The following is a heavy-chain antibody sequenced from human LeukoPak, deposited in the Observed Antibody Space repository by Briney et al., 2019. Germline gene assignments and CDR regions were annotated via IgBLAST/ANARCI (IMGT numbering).Heavy chain of an antibody. D-gene: IGHD3-3*01. Sequence: KTGESLKISCKGSGYSFSTYWIGWVRQMPGKGLELVGIIYPGDSNTRYSPSFQGRVTISADKSINTAYLQWSSLKASDTAMYYCARLGVVIGPNWFDPWGQGTLVTVSS. CDR1: GYSFSTYW. J-gene: IGHJ5*02. CDR3: ARLGVVIGPNWFDP. V-gene: IGHV5-51*01. CDR2: IYPGDSNT.